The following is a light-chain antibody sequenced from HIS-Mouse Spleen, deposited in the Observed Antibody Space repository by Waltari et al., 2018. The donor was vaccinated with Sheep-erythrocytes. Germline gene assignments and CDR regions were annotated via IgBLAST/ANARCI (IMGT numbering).Light chain of an antibody. CDR2: EGS. J-gene: IGLJ3*02. Sequence: QSALTQPASVSGSPGQSITISCTGTSSDVGSYNLVSCYQQHPGKAPKLRIYEGSKRPSGVSNRFSGSKSGNTDSLTVSGLQTEDEADYYCCSYAGSSTLVFGGGTKLTVL. V-gene: IGLV2-23*01. CDR1: SSDVGSYNL. CDR3: CSYAGSSTLV.